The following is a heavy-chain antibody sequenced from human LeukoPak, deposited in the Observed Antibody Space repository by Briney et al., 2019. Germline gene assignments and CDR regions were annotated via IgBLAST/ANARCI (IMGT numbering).Heavy chain of an antibody. Sequence: GGSLRLSCAASRFAFSTYAMSWVRQAPGKGLEWVSAISGSGGSVCYADSVKGRFTISRDNSKNTVYLQMKSLRAEDTAVYYCAKGRMNFDWYFDYWGQGTLVTVSS. V-gene: IGHV3-23*01. D-gene: IGHD3-9*01. CDR3: AKGRMNFDWYFDY. CDR1: RFAFSTYA. CDR2: ISGSGGSV. J-gene: IGHJ4*02.